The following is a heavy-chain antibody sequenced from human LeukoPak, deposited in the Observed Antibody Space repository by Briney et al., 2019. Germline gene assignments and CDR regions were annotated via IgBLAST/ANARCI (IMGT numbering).Heavy chain of an antibody. Sequence: GGSLRLSCAASGFTLSSYAMSWVRQAPGKGLEWVSAISGSGGSTYYADSVKGRFTISRDNSKNTLYLQMNSLRAEDTAVYYCAKGRGYCSGGSCYTDYWGQGTLVTVSS. V-gene: IGHV3-23*01. D-gene: IGHD2-15*01. CDR2: ISGSGGST. J-gene: IGHJ4*02. CDR1: GFTLSSYA. CDR3: AKGRGYCSGGSCYTDY.